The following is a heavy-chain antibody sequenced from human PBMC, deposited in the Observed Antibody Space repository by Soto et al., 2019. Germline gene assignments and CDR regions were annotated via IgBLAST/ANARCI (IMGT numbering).Heavy chain of an antibody. CDR1: GYSLTSCW. Sequence: GESLKISCKGSGYSLTSCWIAWVRQMPGKSLEWMGIIYPGDSNTRYSPSFQGQVTISADKSISTAYLQWSSLKASDTAMYYCARHEAAGPRNXYYGLDVWGQGTTVTVSS. D-gene: IGHD6-13*01. CDR3: ARHEAAGPRNXYYGLDV. J-gene: IGHJ6*02. CDR2: IYPGDSNT. V-gene: IGHV5-51*01.